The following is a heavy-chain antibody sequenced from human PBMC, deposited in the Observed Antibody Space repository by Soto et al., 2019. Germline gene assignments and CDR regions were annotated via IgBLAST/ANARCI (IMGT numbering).Heavy chain of an antibody. D-gene: IGHD1-26*01. V-gene: IGHV4-39*01. J-gene: IGHJ6*02. Sequence: PSETLSLTCTVSGGSISSSSYYWGWIRQPPGKGLEWIGSIYYSGSTYYNPSLKSRVTISVDTSKNQFSLKLSSVTAADTAVYYCASHAARSYYYYYGMDVWGQGTTVTVSS. CDR3: ASHAARSYYYYYGMDV. CDR1: GGSISSSSYY. CDR2: IYYSGST.